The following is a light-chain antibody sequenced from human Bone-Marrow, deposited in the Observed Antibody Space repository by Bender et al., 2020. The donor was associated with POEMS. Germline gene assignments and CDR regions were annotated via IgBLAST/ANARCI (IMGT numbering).Light chain of an antibody. V-gene: IGLV1-44*01. CDR3: AVWDDSLNGCV. CDR2: SSH. J-gene: IGLJ3*02. Sequence: QSVLTQPPSASGTPGQRVTISCSGGSSNIGAHAVNWYQHLPGTAPKLLIYSSHRRPSEVPDQFSGSRSGTSASLAISGHQSEDEADYCCAVWDDSLNGCVFGGGTSLTVL. CDR1: SSNIGAHA.